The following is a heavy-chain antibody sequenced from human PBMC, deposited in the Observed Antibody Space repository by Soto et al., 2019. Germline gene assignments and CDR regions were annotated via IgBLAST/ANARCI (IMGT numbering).Heavy chain of an antibody. CDR2: INGDASST. D-gene: IGHD1-20*01. Sequence: LRLPCVASDPSFSYHWVHWVRQSPGEGLVWVSRINGDASSTAYAAAVRGRFTVSRDNTKNTLHLQMDSLRAEDAAVYFCVRRAITATTNWGAFDVWGQGTVVTVSS. V-gene: IGHV3-74*01. CDR3: VRRAITATTNWGAFDV. CDR1: DPSFSYHW. J-gene: IGHJ3*01.